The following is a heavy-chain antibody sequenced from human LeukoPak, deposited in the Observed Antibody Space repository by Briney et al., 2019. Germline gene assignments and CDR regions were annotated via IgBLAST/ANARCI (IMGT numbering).Heavy chain of an antibody. CDR1: GGSISSSSYY. CDR3: ARVRTYYYYYYYMDV. CDR2: IYYSGSTST. J-gene: IGHJ6*03. Sequence: PSETLSLTCTVSGGSISSSSYYWGWIRQPPGKGLEWIGSIYYSGSTSTYYNPSLKSRVTISVDTSKNQFSLKLSSVTAADTAVYYCARVRTYYYYYYYMDVWGKGTTVTVSS. V-gene: IGHV4-39*01.